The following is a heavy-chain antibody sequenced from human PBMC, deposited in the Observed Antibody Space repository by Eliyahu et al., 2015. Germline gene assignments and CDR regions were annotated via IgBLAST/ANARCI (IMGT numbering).Heavy chain of an antibody. CDR3: ARPLLSERVGATYFDY. V-gene: IGHV4-34*01. Sequence: QVQLQQWGAGLLKPSETLSLTCAVYGGSFSGYYWSWIRQPPGKGLEWIGGINHSGSTNYNPSLKSRVTISVDTSKNQFSLKLSSVTAADTAVYYCARPLLSERVGATYFDYWGQGTLVTVSS. CDR1: GGSFSGYY. CDR2: INHSGST. D-gene: IGHD1-26*01. J-gene: IGHJ4*02.